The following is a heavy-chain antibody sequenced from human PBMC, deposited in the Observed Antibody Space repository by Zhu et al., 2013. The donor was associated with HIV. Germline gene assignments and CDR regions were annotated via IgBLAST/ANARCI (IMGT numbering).Heavy chain of an antibody. CDR1: GYSFTSYW. D-gene: IGHD4-17*01. CDR2: IYPGDSDT. CDR3: ARPQTPGYGDYGSRAFDI. J-gene: IGHJ3*02. V-gene: IGHV5-51*01. Sequence: EVQLVQPGAEVKKPGESLKISCKGSGYSFTSYWIGWVRQMPGKGLEWMGIIYPGDSDTRYSPSFQGQVTISADKSISTAYLQWSSLKASDTAMYYCARPQTPGYGDYGSRAFDIWGQGTMVTVSS.